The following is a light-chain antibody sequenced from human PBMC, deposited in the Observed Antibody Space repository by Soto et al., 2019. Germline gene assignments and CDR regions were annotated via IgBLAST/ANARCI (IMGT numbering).Light chain of an antibody. V-gene: IGKV1-6*01. J-gene: IGKJ1*01. CDR2: GAS. CDR1: QGIRSD. Sequence: IQVTQSPSSLSASVGDRVTITCRASQGIRSDLAWYQQKPGKVPKLLIYGASRLESGVPSRFSGSGFGTDFTLTISSLQPEYFATYYCLQDYNYPWAFGQGTKVEIK. CDR3: LQDYNYPWA.